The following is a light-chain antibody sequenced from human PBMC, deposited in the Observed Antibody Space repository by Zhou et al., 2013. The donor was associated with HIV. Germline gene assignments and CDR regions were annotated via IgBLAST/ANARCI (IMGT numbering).Light chain of an antibody. J-gene: IGKJ2*01. CDR2: TLS. Sequence: PGDPASISCRSSQSLLDTDDEKTYVDWYLQRPGQSPQLLIYTLSYRASGVPDRFSGSGSDTDFTLRISRLQADDVGVYYCMQTLEIPYTFGQRTKVEIK. CDR1: QSLLDTDDEKTY. CDR3: MQTLEIPYT. V-gene: IGKV2-40*01.